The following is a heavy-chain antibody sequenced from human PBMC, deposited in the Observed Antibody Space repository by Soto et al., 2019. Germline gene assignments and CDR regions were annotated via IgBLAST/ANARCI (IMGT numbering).Heavy chain of an antibody. V-gene: IGHV1-69*08. D-gene: IGHD1-7*01. CDR1: GGTFSSYT. J-gene: IGHJ5*02. CDR3: ARDLAPGLDLRPNHWFDP. Sequence: QVQLVQSGAEVKKPGSSVKVSCKASGGTFSSYTISWVRQAPGQGLEWMGRIIPILGIANYAQKFQGRVTITADKSTSTAYMELSSLRSEDTAVYYCARDLAPGLDLRPNHWFDPWGQGTLVTVSS. CDR2: IIPILGIA.